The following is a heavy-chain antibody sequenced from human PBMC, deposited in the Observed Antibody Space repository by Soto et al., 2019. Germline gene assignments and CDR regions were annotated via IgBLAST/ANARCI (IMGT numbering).Heavy chain of an antibody. V-gene: IGHV1-69*13. CDR3: EAEMTFGKLSVV. J-gene: IGHJ6*02. D-gene: IGHD3-16*02. Sequence: SVKVSCKASGDTDTNYVISWVRQAPGQGLEWMGGIFPKFGTTYSAQKLQDRLTITADESTSTVYMQLSSLRLDDTAVYYCEAEMTFGKLSVVWGQGTTVIVSS. CDR1: GDTDTNYV. CDR2: IFPKFGTT.